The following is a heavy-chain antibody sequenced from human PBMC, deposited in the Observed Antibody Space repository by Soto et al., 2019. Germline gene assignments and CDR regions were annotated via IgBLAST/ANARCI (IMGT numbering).Heavy chain of an antibody. CDR1: GDSLSLYY. D-gene: IGHD1-26*01. CDR3: ARGERKVNWRPYFDT. CDR2: IYSTGSS. J-gene: IGHJ5*02. V-gene: IGHV4-59*01. Sequence: SETLSLTCTVSGDSLSLYYWSWIRLSPGKGLEWIGYIYSTGSSNQNPSLRDRVAVSADASKNQFYLTLTSMTAADTDVYYCARGERKVNWRPYFDTWGKGIQVTVSS.